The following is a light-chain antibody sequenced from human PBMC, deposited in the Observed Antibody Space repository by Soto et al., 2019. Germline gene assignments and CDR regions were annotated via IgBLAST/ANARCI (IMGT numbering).Light chain of an antibody. J-gene: IGKJ2*01. V-gene: IGKV3-15*01. CDR2: DAS. CDR3: QQYRNWPPYT. CDR1: QSVRRD. Sequence: EIVLTQSPSTLSVSPGDRVTLSCRASQSVRRDFAWFQHKPGQAPRLLIYDASTRASGIPGRFSGSGSETDFTLTISSLQSEDFAVYYCQQYRNWPPYTFGQGTRL.